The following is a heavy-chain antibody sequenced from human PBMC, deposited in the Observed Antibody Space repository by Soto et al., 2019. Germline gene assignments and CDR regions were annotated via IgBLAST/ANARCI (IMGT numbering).Heavy chain of an antibody. D-gene: IGHD6-13*01. Sequence: PGESLKISCKGSGYSFTSYWIGWVRQMPGKGLEKMGIIYPGDSDTRYSPSFQGQVTISADKSISTAYLQWGSLKASDTAMYYCARSGPLAAAGTAFVYWGQGTLVTVSS. CDR3: ARSGPLAAAGTAFVY. CDR1: GYSFTSYW. CDR2: IYPGDSDT. V-gene: IGHV5-51*01. J-gene: IGHJ4*02.